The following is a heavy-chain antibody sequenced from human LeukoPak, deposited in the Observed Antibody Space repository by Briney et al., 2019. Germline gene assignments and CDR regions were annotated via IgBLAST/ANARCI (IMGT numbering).Heavy chain of an antibody. CDR1: GCTFTTYS. D-gene: IGHD1-7*01. J-gene: IGHJ4*02. CDR3: ARGIGAQNYARFYFDH. CDR2: ISRGSSYI. Sequence: SGGSLRLSCAASGCTFTTYSMNWVRQAPGKGLEWVSSISRGSSYIYYPDSLKGRFTISRDNAKNSLYLQMNSLRAEDTAVYYCARGIGAQNYARFYFDHWGQGALVTVSS. V-gene: IGHV3-21*01.